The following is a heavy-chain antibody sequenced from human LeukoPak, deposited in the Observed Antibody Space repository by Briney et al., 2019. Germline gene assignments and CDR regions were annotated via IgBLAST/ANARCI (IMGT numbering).Heavy chain of an antibody. J-gene: IGHJ4*02. CDR1: GGTFSSYA. CDR2: IIPILGIA. V-gene: IGHV1-69*04. D-gene: IGHD2-15*01. Sequence: ASVKVSCKASGGTFSSYAISWVRQAPGQGLEWMGRIIPILGIAIYAQKFQGRVTITADKSTSTAYMELSSLRSEDTAVYYCASGYCSGGSCYEYFDYWGQGTLVTVSS. CDR3: ASGYCSGGSCYEYFDY.